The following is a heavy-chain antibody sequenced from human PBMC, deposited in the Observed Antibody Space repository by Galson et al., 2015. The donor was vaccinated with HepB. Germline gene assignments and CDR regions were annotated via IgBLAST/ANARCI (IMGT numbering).Heavy chain of an antibody. CDR3: ARDQIPQFLRYGGNYYYYYYGMDV. J-gene: IGHJ6*02. CDR1: GFTFSSYG. V-gene: IGHV3-33*01. D-gene: IGHD4-23*01. Sequence: SLRLSCAASGFTFSSYGMHWVRQAPGKGLEWVAVIWYDGSNKYYADSVKGRFTISRDNSKNTLYLQMNSLRAEDTAVYYCARDQIPQFLRYGGNYYYYYYGMDVWGQGTTVTVSS. CDR2: IWYDGSNK.